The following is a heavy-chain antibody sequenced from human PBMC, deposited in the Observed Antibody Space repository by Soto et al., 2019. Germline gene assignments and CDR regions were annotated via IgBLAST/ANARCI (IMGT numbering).Heavy chain of an antibody. D-gene: IGHD3-3*01. Sequence: GASVKVSCKASGYTFTRSGISWVRQAPGQGLEWLGWINPDNGNTNYAQHLQGRVSLTTDTSTSTAYMDLRSLRSDDTAVDYCARDKGITTFGVYSMYYYGMDVWG. CDR3: ARDKGITTFGVYSMYYYGMDV. V-gene: IGHV1-18*01. CDR2: INPDNGNT. J-gene: IGHJ6*02. CDR1: GYTFTRSG.